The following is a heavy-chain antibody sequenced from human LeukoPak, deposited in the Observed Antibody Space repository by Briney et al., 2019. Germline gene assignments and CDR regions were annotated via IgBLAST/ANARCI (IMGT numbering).Heavy chain of an antibody. CDR3: ARGAFKKQLVLPTNYYYGMDV. D-gene: IGHD6-6*01. CDR1: GDSVSSNSAA. J-gene: IGHJ6*02. CDR2: TYYRSKWYN. V-gene: IGHV6-1*01. Sequence: SQTLSVTCAIFGDSVSSNSAAWNWIRQSPSRGLEWLGRTYYRSKWYNDYAVSVKSRITINPDTSKNQFSLQLNSVTPEDTAVYYCARGAFKKQLVLPTNYYYGMDVWGQGTTVTVSS.